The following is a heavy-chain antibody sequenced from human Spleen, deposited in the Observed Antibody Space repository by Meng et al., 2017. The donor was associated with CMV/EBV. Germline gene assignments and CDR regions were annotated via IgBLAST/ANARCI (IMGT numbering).Heavy chain of an antibody. CDR1: GSFSGYY. Sequence: GSFSGYYWRWIRQPPGKGLEWIGEINHSGSTNYNPSLKSRVTISVDTSKNQFSLKLSSVTAADTAVYYCARGYCSSTSCWGEGWFDPWGQGTLVTVSS. J-gene: IGHJ5*02. V-gene: IGHV4-34*01. CDR2: INHSGST. D-gene: IGHD2-2*01. CDR3: ARGYCSSTSCWGEGWFDP.